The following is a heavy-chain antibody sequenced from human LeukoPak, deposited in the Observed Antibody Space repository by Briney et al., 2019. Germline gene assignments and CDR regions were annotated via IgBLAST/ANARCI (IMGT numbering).Heavy chain of an antibody. CDR1: GFTFSTYA. CDR2: ISYDGSNK. V-gene: IGHV3-30*14. J-gene: IGHJ4*02. CDR3: ARDLDGVTTDY. Sequence: GGSLRLSCAASGFTFSTYAMHWVRQAPGKGLEWVAAISYDGSNKNYADSVKGRFTISRDNSKNTLYLQMNSLRAEDTAVYYCARDLDGVTTDYWGQGTLVTVSS. D-gene: IGHD4-17*01.